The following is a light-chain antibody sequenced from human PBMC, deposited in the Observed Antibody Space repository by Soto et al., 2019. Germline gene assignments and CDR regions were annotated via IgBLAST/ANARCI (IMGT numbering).Light chain of an antibody. V-gene: IGKV3-20*01. CDR3: QEYDDSPPIT. CDR1: QSVRSGR. CDR2: DAS. Sequence: EIVLTQSPDTLSLPPGESATLSCRASQSVRSGRLAWYQQKPGQAPRLVLFDASNRASGIPVGFSGSGSGTDFTLTITRLEPEDFAVYYCQEYDDSPPITFGLGTRLEIK. J-gene: IGKJ5*01.